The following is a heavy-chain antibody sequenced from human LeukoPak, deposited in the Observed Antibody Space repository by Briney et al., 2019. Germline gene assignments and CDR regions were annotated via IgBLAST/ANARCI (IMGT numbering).Heavy chain of an antibody. V-gene: IGHV4-34*01. Sequence: PSETLSLTCAVYGGSFSCYYWSWIRQPPGKGLEWIGEINHSGSTNYNPSLKSRVTISVDTSKNQFSLKLSSVTAADTAVYYCASRTGHYYYYYMDVWGKGTTVTVSS. CDR2: INHSGST. CDR3: ASRTGHYYYYYMDV. CDR1: GGSFSCYY. J-gene: IGHJ6*03.